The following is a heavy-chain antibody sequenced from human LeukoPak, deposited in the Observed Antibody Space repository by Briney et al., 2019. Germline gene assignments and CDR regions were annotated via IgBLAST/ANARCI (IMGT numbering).Heavy chain of an antibody. D-gene: IGHD3-10*01. Sequence: ASETLSLTCAVYGGSFSDYYWGWIRQPPDMGLEWIGEINHSGNTNYNPSLKSRASISVDTSKNQFSLKLNSVTAADTAVYYCARTHYYGSGSGIDYWGQGSLVTVSS. V-gene: IGHV4-34*01. CDR1: GGSFSDYY. CDR3: ARTHYYGSGSGIDY. J-gene: IGHJ4*02. CDR2: INHSGNT.